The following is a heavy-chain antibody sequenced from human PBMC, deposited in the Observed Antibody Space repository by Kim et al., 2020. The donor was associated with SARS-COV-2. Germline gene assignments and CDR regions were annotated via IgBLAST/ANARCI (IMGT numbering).Heavy chain of an antibody. V-gene: IGHV3-11*01. CDR3: ARVGGASVRVEF. Sequence: YYADSVKGRFTISRDNAKNSMYLQMNSLRAEDTAVYYCARVGGASVRVEFWGQGTLVTVSS. J-gene: IGHJ4*02. D-gene: IGHD1-26*01.